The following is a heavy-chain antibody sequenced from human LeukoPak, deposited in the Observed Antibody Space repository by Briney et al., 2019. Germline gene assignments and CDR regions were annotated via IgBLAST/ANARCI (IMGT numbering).Heavy chain of an antibody. Sequence: PSETLSLTCAVSGGSISSSNWWSWVRQPPGKGLEWIGEIYHSGSINYNPSLKSRVTISVDKSKNQFSLKLSSVTAADTAVYYCAGEDYFDSSGYASWRFDIWGQGTMVTVSS. CDR1: GGSISSSNW. CDR3: AGEDYFDSSGYASWRFDI. V-gene: IGHV4-4*02. D-gene: IGHD3-22*01. CDR2: IYHSGSI. J-gene: IGHJ3*02.